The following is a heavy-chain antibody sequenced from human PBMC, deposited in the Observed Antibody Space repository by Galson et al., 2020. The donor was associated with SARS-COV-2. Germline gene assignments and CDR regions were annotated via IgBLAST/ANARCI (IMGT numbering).Heavy chain of an antibody. CDR3: ARLQVPNDVWSGYRGVSRGYGFDP. J-gene: IGHJ5*02. CDR1: GGSISSYY. CDR2: IYYSGST. D-gene: IGHD3-3*01. V-gene: IGHV4-59*01. Sequence: SETLSLTCTASGGSISSYYWSWIRQPPGKGLEWIGYIYYSGSTNYNPSLKSRVTISVDTSKNQFSLKLSSVTAADTAVYYCARLQVPNDVWSGYRGVSRGYGFDPWGQGTLVTVAS.